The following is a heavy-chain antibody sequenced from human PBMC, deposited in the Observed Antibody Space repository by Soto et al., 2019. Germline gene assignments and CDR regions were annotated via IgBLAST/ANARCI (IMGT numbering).Heavy chain of an antibody. J-gene: IGHJ4*02. Sequence: PGGSLRLSCAASGFTFSSYGMHWVRQAPGKGLEWVAVIWYDGSNQYYADSVKGRFTISRDNSKNTLYLQMNSLRAADTAVYYCARVRYYDASRGYTHFDSWGQGPLVTVPQ. V-gene: IGHV3-33*01. CDR2: IWYDGSNQ. CDR1: GFTFSSYG. CDR3: ARVRYYDASRGYTHFDS. D-gene: IGHD3-22*01.